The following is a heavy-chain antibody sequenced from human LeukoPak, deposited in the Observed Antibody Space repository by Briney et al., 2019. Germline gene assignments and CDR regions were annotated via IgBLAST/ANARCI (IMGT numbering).Heavy chain of an antibody. D-gene: IGHD6-13*01. V-gene: IGHV3-23*01. Sequence: PGGSLRLSRAASGFTFSSYAMSWVRQAPGKGLEWVSAISGSGGSTYYADSVKGRFTISRDNSKNTLYLQMNSLRAEDTAVYYCAKATDWSSSWYFPLGYYYYGMDVWGQGTTVTVSS. CDR1: GFTFSSYA. CDR3: AKATDWSSSWYFPLGYYYYGMDV. J-gene: IGHJ6*02. CDR2: ISGSGGST.